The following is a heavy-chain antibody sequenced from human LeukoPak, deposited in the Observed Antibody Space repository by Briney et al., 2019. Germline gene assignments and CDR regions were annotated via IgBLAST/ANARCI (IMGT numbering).Heavy chain of an antibody. CDR2: IVVGSGNT. Sequence: SVKVSCKASGFTFTSSAMQWVRQARGQRLEWIGWIVVGSGNTNYAQKFQERVTITRDMSTSTAYMELSSLRSEDTAVYYCAASNIYSSGYLNSWGQGTLVTVSS. CDR3: AASNIYSSGYLNS. V-gene: IGHV1-58*02. J-gene: IGHJ4*02. CDR1: GFTFTSSA. D-gene: IGHD3-22*01.